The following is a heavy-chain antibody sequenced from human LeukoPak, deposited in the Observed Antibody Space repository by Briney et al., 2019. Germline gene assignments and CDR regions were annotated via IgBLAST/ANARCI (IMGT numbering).Heavy chain of an antibody. Sequence: GASVKVSCKAFGYTFTSYYMHWVRQAPGQGLEWMGIINPSGGSTSYAQKFQGRVTMTRDTSTSTVYMELSSLRSEDTAVYYCAREMVRGDDAFDIWGQGTMVTVFS. CDR1: GYTFTSYY. V-gene: IGHV1-46*01. D-gene: IGHD3-10*01. CDR2: INPSGGST. J-gene: IGHJ3*02. CDR3: AREMVRGDDAFDI.